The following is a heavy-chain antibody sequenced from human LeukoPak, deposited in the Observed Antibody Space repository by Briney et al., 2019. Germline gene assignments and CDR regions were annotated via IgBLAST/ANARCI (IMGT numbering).Heavy chain of an antibody. D-gene: IGHD2-2*01. J-gene: IGHJ4*02. V-gene: IGHV4-4*07. Sequence: PSETLSLTCTVSGGSITSYYWSWIRQPAGKGLDWIGRVHTSGSTNYNPSLKSRVTMSVDTAKNQFSLRLSSVTAADTAVYYCAREGFCSGTNCPAVYWGQGTLVTVSS. CDR1: GGSITSYY. CDR2: VHTSGST. CDR3: AREGFCSGTNCPAVY.